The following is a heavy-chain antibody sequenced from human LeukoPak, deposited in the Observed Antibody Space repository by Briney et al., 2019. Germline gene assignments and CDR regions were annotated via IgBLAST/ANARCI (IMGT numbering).Heavy chain of an antibody. V-gene: IGHV4-31*03. D-gene: IGHD3-10*01. CDR2: IYYSGST. CDR3: ARVAMVRGVTLRGSYYYYGMDV. Sequence: SETLSLTCTVSGGSISSGGYYWSWIRQRPGKGLEWIGYIYYSGSTYYNPSLKSRVTISVDTSKNQFSLKLSSVTAADTAVYYCARVAMVRGVTLRGSYYYYGMDVWGQGTTVTVSS. CDR1: GGSISSGGYY. J-gene: IGHJ6*02.